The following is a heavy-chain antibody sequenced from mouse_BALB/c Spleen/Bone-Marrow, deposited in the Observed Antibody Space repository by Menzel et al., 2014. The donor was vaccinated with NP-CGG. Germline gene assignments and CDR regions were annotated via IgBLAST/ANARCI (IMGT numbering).Heavy chain of an antibody. CDR3: GRGYVKPPLYGMDY. CDR2: ICSDGST. V-gene: IGHV2-6*03. D-gene: IGHD2-10*02. J-gene: IGHJ4*01. Sequence: QVQLQQSGPGLVAPSQSLSITCTVSGLSLTNYGVHWVRQTPGKGLEWLGGICSDGSTTYYSPNIPSMSISRDNSKTQVFLIMNMLQTDATAMYYCGRGYVKPPLYGMDYWGQGTSVTVSS. CDR1: GLSLTNYG.